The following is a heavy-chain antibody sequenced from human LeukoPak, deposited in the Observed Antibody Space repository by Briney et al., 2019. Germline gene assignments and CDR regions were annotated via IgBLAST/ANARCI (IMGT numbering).Heavy chain of an antibody. D-gene: IGHD3-10*01. V-gene: IGHV1-2*02. CDR1: GYTFTGYY. J-gene: IGHJ4*02. CDR2: INPNSGGT. CDR3: ARVGSGSYYRDFDY. Sequence: ASVKVSCKTSGYTFTGYYMHWVRQAPGQGLEWMGWINPNSGGTNYAQKFQGRVTMTRDTSISTAYMELSRLRSDDTAVYYCARVGSGSYYRDFDYWGQGTLVTVSS.